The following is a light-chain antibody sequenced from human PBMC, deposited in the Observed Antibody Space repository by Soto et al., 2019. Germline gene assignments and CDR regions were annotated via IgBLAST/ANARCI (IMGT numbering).Light chain of an antibody. CDR1: QSIFSS. Sequence: DIQMTQSPYSVSAAVGDRVTITCRTGQSIFSSLNWYQHKPGKPPKLLIYAASSLQSGVPSRFSGSGSGTDFTLNIKSLQPEDFANYYCQRSYSSHRIKFGRGPRLEIX. CDR3: QRSYSSHRIK. CDR2: AAS. J-gene: IGKJ5*01. V-gene: IGKV1-39*01.